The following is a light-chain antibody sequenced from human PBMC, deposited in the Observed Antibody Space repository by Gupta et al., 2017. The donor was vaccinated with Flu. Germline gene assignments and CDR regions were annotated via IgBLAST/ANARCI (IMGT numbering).Light chain of an antibody. CDR3: QQHSDWPPLT. V-gene: IGKV3-11*01. J-gene: IGKJ4*01. CDR2: DAS. Sequence: EIVFTHSPATLSLSPGERSTLSCRASQSVSSYLAWYQQKPGQAPMLLIYDASNRVTGIPARFSGGGSGKEVTLTISSREQEDFAGYYCQQHSDWPPLTFGGGTKVEIK. CDR1: QSVSSY.